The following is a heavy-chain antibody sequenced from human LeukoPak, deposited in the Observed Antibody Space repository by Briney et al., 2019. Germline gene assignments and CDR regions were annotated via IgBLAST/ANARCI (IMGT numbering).Heavy chain of an antibody. CDR3: ARGRRSGSYYFYYFQH. CDR1: GGSISSGGYS. D-gene: IGHD1-26*01. V-gene: IGHV4-30-2*01. CDR2: IYHSGST. J-gene: IGHJ1*01. Sequence: SSETLSLTCAVSGGSISSGGYSWSWIRQPPGKGLEWIGYIYHSGSTYYNPSLKSRVTISVDRSKNQFSLKLSSVTAADTAVYYCARGRRSGSYYFYYFQHWGQGTLVTVSS.